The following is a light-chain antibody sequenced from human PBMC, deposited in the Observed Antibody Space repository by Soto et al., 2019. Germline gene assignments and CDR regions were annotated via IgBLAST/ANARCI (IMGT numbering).Light chain of an antibody. Sequence: EIVLTQSPGTLSLSPGERATLSCRASQSVSVNSLAWYQQKGGQAPRLLIYAASTRATGVPDRFSGTGSGTDFALTISRLETDDSAVYYCQQDGGSPFTFGPGTIVDIK. CDR3: QQDGGSPFT. V-gene: IGKV3-20*01. CDR2: AAS. J-gene: IGKJ3*01. CDR1: QSVSVNS.